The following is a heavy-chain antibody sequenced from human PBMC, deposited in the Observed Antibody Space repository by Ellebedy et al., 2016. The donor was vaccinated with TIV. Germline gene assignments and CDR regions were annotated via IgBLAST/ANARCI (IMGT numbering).Heavy chain of an antibody. CDR2: IYYSGST. D-gene: IGHD3-10*01. Sequence: MPSETLSLTCTVPGGSISSYYWSWIRQPPGRGLEWIVYIYYSGSTNYNPSLKSRVTISVDTSKNQFSLELSSVTAADTAVYYCARRRYYGSGSYFDPWGQGTLVTVSS. CDR1: GGSISSYY. V-gene: IGHV4-59*08. J-gene: IGHJ5*02. CDR3: ARRRYYGSGSYFDP.